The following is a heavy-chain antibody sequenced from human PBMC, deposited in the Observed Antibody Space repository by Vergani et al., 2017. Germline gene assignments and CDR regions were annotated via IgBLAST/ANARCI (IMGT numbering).Heavy chain of an antibody. V-gene: IGHV3-9*01. CDR2: INWNSDSI. CDR3: VKDIAASGNYWYFDL. Sequence: VQLEESGGGVVQPGRSLRLSCAGSGFTLSSHAMHWVRQGPGKGLEWVSGINWNSDSIAYADSVKGRFTISRDNAKNSLYLQMNSLRAEDTALYYCVKDIAASGNYWYFDLWGRGTLVTVSS. D-gene: IGHD6-13*01. CDR1: GFTLSSHA. J-gene: IGHJ2*01.